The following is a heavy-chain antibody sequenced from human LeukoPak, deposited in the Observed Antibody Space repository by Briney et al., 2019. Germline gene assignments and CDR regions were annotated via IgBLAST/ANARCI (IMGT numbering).Heavy chain of an antibody. CDR2: ISGSGGST. J-gene: IGHJ4*02. D-gene: IGHD3-22*01. Sequence: GSLVLSCAASGFTFSSYGMSWVRRAPGKGLEWVSAISGSGGSTYYADSVKGRFTISRDNSKNTLYLQMNSLRAEDTAVYYCAKVGYYYDSSGYDIDYWGQGTLVTVSS. V-gene: IGHV3-23*01. CDR1: GFTFSSYG. CDR3: AKVGYYYDSSGYDIDY.